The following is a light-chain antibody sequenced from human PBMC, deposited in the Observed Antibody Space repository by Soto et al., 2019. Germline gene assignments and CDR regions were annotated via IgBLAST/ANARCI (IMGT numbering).Light chain of an antibody. J-gene: IGKJ1*01. CDR3: QQYGSSRT. V-gene: IGKV3-20*01. CDR1: QSVSSN. Sequence: EIAMTQSPATLSVSPGERGTLSCRASQSVSSNLAWYQQKPGQAPRLLIYGASSRATGIPDRFSGSGSGTDFTLTISRLEPEDFAVYYCQQYGSSRTFGQGTKVDIK. CDR2: GAS.